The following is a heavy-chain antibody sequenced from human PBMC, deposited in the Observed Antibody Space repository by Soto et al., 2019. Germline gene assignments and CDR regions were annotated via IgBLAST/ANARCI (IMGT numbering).Heavy chain of an antibody. J-gene: IGHJ3*02. CDR1: GGTFRSYT. V-gene: IGHV1-69*04. CDR3: ARDGDGVTMVRGVIINGDAFDI. CDR2: IIPILGIA. Sequence: ASVKVSCKASGGTFRSYTISWVRQAPGQGLEWMGRIIPILGIANYAQKFQGRVTITADKSTSTAYMELSSLRSEDTAVYYCARDGDGVTMVRGVIINGDAFDIWGQGTMVTVSS. D-gene: IGHD3-10*01.